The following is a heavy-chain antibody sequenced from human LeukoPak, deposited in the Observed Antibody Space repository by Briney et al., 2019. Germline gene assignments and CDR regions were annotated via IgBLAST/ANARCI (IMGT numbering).Heavy chain of an antibody. CDR2: IYTSGST. CDR1: GDSISNYY. Sequence: SETLSLTCTVSGDSISNYYWSWIRQPAGKGLEWIGRIYTSGSTNYNPSLKSRVTMSVDTSKNQFSLKLSSVTAADTAVYYCARVGGGGDSSYYYGMDVWGQGTTVTVSS. J-gene: IGHJ6*02. V-gene: IGHV4-4*07. CDR3: ARVGGGGDSSYYYGMDV. D-gene: IGHD2-21*02.